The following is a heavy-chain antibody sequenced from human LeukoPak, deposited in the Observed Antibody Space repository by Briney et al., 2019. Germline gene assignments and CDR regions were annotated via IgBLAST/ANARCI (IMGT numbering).Heavy chain of an antibody. V-gene: IGHV3-53*01. D-gene: IGHD3-22*01. Sequence: GGSLRLSCAASGFTVSSNYMSWVRQAPGKGLEWVSVIYGGGSTYYADSVKGRFTISRDNSKNTLYLQMNSLRAEDTTVYYCARDRFDYYDSSGYYYSLDYWGQGTLVTVSS. CDR1: GFTVSSNY. CDR3: ARDRFDYYDSSGYYYSLDY. CDR2: IYGGGST. J-gene: IGHJ4*02.